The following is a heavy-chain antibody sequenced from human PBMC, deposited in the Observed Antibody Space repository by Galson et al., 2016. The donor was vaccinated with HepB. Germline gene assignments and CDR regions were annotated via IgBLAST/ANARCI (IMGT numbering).Heavy chain of an antibody. Sequence: TLSLTCTVSGGSISSGGYYWSWIRQHPGKGLEWIGFIYYSGSTYYNPSLKSRVTISVDTSKNQFSLKLSSVTAADTAVYYCVRYCSGGTCYFPDGMDVRGQGTTVTVSS. V-gene: IGHV4-31*03. D-gene: IGHD2-15*01. CDR2: IYYSGST. J-gene: IGHJ6*02. CDR1: GGSISSGGYY. CDR3: VRYCSGGTCYFPDGMDV.